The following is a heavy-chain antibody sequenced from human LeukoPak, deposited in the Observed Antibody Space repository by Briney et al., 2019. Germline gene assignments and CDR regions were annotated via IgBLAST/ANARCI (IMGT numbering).Heavy chain of an antibody. J-gene: IGHJ4*02. D-gene: IGHD6-13*01. V-gene: IGHV1-69*04. Sequence: SVTVSCKASVCTFSSYAISWVRQAPGQGLEWMGRIIPILGIANYAQKFQGRVTITADKSTSTAYMELSSLRSEDTAVYYCASVSYSSSWYRDYWGQGTLVTVSS. CDR2: IIPILGIA. CDR3: ASVSYSSSWYRDY. CDR1: VCTFSSYA.